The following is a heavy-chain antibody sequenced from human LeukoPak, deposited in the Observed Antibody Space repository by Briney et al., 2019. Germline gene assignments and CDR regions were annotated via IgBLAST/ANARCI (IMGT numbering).Heavy chain of an antibody. CDR3: ASVSWYAPTDY. Sequence: GGSLRLSCAASGFTVSSNYMSWVRQAPGKGLEWVSVIYSGRSTYYADSVKGRFTISRDNSKNTLYLQMNSLRAEDTAVYYCASVSWYAPTDYWGQGTLVTVSS. V-gene: IGHV3-53*01. CDR2: IYSGRST. CDR1: GFTVSSNY. D-gene: IGHD6-13*01. J-gene: IGHJ4*02.